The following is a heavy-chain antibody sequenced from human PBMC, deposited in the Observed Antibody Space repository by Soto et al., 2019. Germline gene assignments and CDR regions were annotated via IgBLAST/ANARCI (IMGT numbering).Heavy chain of an antibody. Sequence: SETLSLTCAVSGGSISSGGYSWSWIRQPPGKGLERIGYIYHSGSTYYNPSLKSRVTISVDRPKNQFSLELTSVTAADTAVYYCARGLFSGDAYSGGWYYFDYWGQGTLVTVSS. CDR2: IYHSGST. CDR1: GGSISSGGYS. V-gene: IGHV4-30-2*01. D-gene: IGHD3-10*01. CDR3: ARGLFSGDAYSGGWYYFDY. J-gene: IGHJ4*02.